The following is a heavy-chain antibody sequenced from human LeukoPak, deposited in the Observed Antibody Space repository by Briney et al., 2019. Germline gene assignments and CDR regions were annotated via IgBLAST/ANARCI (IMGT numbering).Heavy chain of an antibody. CDR2: ISAYNGNT. CDR3: ARERRPINVARRRSVGGDCRFDP. V-gene: IGHV1-18*01. Sequence: ASVKVSCKASGYTFTSYGISWVRQAPGQGLEWMGWISAYNGNTNYAQKFQGWVTMTRDTSISTAYMELSRLRSDDTAVYYCARERRPINVARRRSVGGDCRFDPWGQGTLVTVSS. CDR1: GYTFTSYG. J-gene: IGHJ5*02. D-gene: IGHD2-21*02.